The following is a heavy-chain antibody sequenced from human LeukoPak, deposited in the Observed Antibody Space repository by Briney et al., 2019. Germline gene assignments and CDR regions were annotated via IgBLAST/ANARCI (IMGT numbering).Heavy chain of an antibody. Sequence: GGSLRLSCAASGFTVSSNYMSWVRQAPGKGLEWVSLIYTGGSSYYADSVKGRFTISRDTSINTLCLQMNSLRVEDAAVYYCARVTLGFDSRTYYPTTFDYWGQGTQVTVSS. CDR2: IYTGGSS. CDR1: GFTVSSNY. CDR3: ARVTLGFDSRTYYPTTFDY. J-gene: IGHJ4*02. V-gene: IGHV3-53*01. D-gene: IGHD3-22*01.